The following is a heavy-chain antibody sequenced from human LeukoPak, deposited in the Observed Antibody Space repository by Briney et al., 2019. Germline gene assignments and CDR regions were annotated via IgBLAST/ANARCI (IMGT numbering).Heavy chain of an antibody. Sequence: QPGGSLRLSCAASGFTFSTHGMHWVRQAPGKGLEWVSAISGSGGSTYYADSVKGRFTISRDNSKNTLYLQMNSLRAEDTAVYYCAKPPSVVSTHTTVTALWGQGTLVTVSS. CDR3: AKPPSVVSTHTTVTAL. D-gene: IGHD2-15*01. CDR1: GFTFSTHG. J-gene: IGHJ4*02. CDR2: ISGSGGST. V-gene: IGHV3-23*01.